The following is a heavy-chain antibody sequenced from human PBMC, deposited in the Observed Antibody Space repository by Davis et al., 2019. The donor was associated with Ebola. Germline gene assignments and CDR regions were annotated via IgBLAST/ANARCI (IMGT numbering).Heavy chain of an antibody. CDR1: GGSISSYY. CDR2: IYYSGST. J-gene: IGHJ6*04. CDR3: AREGGSRGYYYYYGMDV. Sequence: ESLKISCTVSGGSISSYYWSWIRQPPGKGLEWIGYIYYSGSTNYNPSLKSRVTISVDTSKNQFSLKLRSVTAADTAVYYCAREGGSRGYYYYYGMDVWGKGTTVTVSS. V-gene: IGHV4-59*01. D-gene: IGHD6-25*01.